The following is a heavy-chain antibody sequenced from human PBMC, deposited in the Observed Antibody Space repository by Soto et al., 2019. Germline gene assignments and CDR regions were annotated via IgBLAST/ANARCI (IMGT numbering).Heavy chain of an antibody. Sequence: SGPTLVKPTRTLTMPCPLSGYSLSTGGVGVGWIRQPPGKALEWLALIYWNDDKRYSPSLKSRLTITKDTSKNQVVLTMTNMDPVDSATYYCAHLTYYYYGMDVWGQGTTVTVSS. CDR2: IYWNDDK. V-gene: IGHV2-5*01. J-gene: IGHJ6*02. CDR1: GYSLSTGGVG. CDR3: AHLTYYYYGMDV.